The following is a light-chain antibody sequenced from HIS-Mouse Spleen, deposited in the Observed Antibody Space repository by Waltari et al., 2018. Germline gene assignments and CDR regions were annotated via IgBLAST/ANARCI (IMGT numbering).Light chain of an antibody. CDR2: DVS. Sequence: QSALTQPASVSGSPGQSITISCTGTSSDVGGYNYVSWYQQHPGKAPKLMIYDVSNRPSGVSNRFSGLQAEDEADYYCCSYAGSSTWVFGGGTKLTVL. J-gene: IGLJ3*02. CDR3: CSYAGSSTWV. V-gene: IGLV2-14*03. CDR1: SSDVGGYNY.